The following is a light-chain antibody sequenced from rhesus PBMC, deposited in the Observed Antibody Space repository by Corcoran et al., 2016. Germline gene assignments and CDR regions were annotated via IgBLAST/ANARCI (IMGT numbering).Light chain of an antibody. CDR1: QSISSW. V-gene: IGKV1-22*01. CDR3: QQYSSSPFT. J-gene: IGKJ3*01. Sequence: DIQMTQSPSSLSASVGDTVTITCRASQSISSWLAWYQQTPGKAPKHLIYKASSLQSGVPSMFSGSGSGTDFSLTISSLQSEDFATYYCQQYSSSPFTFGPGTKLDIK. CDR2: KAS.